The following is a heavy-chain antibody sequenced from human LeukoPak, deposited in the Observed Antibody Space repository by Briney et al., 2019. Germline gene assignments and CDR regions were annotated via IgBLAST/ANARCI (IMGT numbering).Heavy chain of an antibody. V-gene: IGHV4-4*02. CDR2: IYHSGST. J-gene: IGHJ5*02. D-gene: IGHD1-26*01. Sequence: SETLSLTCAVSGGSISSSNWWSCVRQPPGKGLEWIGGIYHSGSTNYNPSLKSRVTISVDKSKNQFSLKLSSVTAADTAVYYCARGGNYWPQWWFDPWGRGTLVSVSS. CDR1: GGSISSSNW. CDR3: ARGGNYWPQWWFDP.